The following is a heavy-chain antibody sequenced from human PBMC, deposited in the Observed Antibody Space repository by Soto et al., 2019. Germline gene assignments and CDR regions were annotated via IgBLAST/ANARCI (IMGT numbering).Heavy chain of an antibody. Sequence: PSETLSLTCTVSGGSISSYYWSWIRQPPGKGLEWIGYIYYSGSTNYNPSLKSRVTISVDTSKNQFSLKMSSVTAADTAVYYCARGRIPIVDTKIFDYWGQGTMVTVSS. J-gene: IGHJ4*02. CDR1: GGSISSYY. V-gene: IGHV4-59*01. D-gene: IGHD5-12*01. CDR2: IYYSGST. CDR3: ARGRIPIVDTKIFDY.